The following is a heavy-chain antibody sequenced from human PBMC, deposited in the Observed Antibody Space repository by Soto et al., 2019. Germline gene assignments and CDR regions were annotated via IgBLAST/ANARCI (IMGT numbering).Heavy chain of an antibody. J-gene: IGHJ4*02. Sequence: GGSLRLSCAASGFTFSSYWMSWVRQAPGKGLEWVANIKQDGSEKYYVDSVKGRFTISRDNAKNSLYLQVNSLRAEDTAVYYCARASRNSGYDYRPLDYWGQGTLVTVSS. D-gene: IGHD5-12*01. CDR3: ARASRNSGYDYRPLDY. V-gene: IGHV3-7*01. CDR1: GFTFSSYW. CDR2: IKQDGSEK.